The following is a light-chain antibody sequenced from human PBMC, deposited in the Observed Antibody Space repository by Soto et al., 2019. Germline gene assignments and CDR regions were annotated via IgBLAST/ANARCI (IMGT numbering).Light chain of an antibody. V-gene: IGLV2-8*01. Sequence: QSVLTQPPTASGSPGQSVTISCTGTSSDVGGYNYVSWYQQHPGKAPKLMIYEVSKRPSGVPDRFSGSKSGNTASLTVSGLQAEDEADSYCSSYAGSNNLVVFGGGTKLTVL. J-gene: IGLJ2*01. CDR2: EVS. CDR3: SSYAGSNNLVV. CDR1: SSDVGGYNY.